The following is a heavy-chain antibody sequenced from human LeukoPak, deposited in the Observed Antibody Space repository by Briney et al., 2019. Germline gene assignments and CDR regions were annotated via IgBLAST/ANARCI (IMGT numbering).Heavy chain of an antibody. CDR2: ISSSGSTI. J-gene: IGHJ4*02. CDR3: ARDSSSSLLGY. CDR1: GFTFSSYE. D-gene: IGHD6-6*01. V-gene: IGHV3-48*03. Sequence: GGSLRLSCAASGFTFSSYEMNWVRQAPGKGLEWVSYISSSGSTIYYADFVKGRFTISRDNAKNSLYLQMNSLRAEDTAVYYCARDSSSSLLGYWGQGTLVTVSS.